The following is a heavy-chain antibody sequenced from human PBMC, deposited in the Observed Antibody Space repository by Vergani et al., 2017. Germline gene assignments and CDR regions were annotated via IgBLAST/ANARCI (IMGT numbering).Heavy chain of an antibody. V-gene: IGHV4-34*01. D-gene: IGHD3-22*01. J-gene: IGHJ5*02. CDR2: INHSGST. Sequence: QVQLPQWGAGLLKPSETLSLTCAVYGGSFSGYYWSWIRQPPGKGLEWIGEINHSGSTNYNPSLKSRVTISVDTSKNQFSLKLSSVTAADTAVYYCARVWVTMIVGTLSGYNWFDPWGQGTLVTVSS. CDR1: GGSFSGYY. CDR3: ARVWVTMIVGTLSGYNWFDP.